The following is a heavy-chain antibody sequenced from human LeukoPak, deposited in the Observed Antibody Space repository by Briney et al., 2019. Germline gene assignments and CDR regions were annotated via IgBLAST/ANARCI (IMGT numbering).Heavy chain of an antibody. D-gene: IGHD3-16*02. CDR1: GGSISSYY. CDR3: ARGYDYVWGSHRALGY. J-gene: IGHJ4*02. V-gene: IGHV4-59*01. Sequence: SETLSLTCTVSGGSISSYYWSWIRQPPGKGLEWIGYIYYSGSTNYSPSLKSRVTISVDTSKNQFSLELTSVTAADTAVYYCARGYDYVWGSHRALGYWGQGTLVTVSS. CDR2: IYYSGST.